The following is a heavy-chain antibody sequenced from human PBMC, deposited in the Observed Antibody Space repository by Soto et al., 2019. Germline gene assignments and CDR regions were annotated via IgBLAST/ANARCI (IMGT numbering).Heavy chain of an antibody. V-gene: IGHV3-11*01. Sequence: PGGSLRLSCAASGFTFSDSFMSWSRQTPGKGLEWLSYISGRDGNIYYADSVRGRFTISRGNAKNSVYLQMNSLRAEDTAVYYCAGDQGPNYMAVWGKGTTVTVSS. J-gene: IGHJ6*03. CDR3: AGDQGPNYMAV. CDR2: ISGRDGNI. CDR1: GFTFSDSF.